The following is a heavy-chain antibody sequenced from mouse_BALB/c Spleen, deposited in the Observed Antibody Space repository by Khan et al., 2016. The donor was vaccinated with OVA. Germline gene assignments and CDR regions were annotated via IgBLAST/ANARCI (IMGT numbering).Heavy chain of an antibody. V-gene: IGHV1-7*01. D-gene: IGHD1-1*01. CDR3: VNHGSSSAWFTY. CDR1: GYTFTKYW. Sequence: QLQQSGAELAKPGASVKMSCKASGYTFTKYWMHWVKQRPGQGLEWIGYINPSTGYTEYNQKFKDKATLTADKSSSTAYMQLSSLTSEDSAVYYCVNHGSSSAWFTYWGQGTLVTVSA. J-gene: IGHJ3*01. CDR2: INPSTGYT.